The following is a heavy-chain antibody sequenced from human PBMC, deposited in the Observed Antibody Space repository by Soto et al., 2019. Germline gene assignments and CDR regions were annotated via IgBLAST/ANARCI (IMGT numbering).Heavy chain of an antibody. D-gene: IGHD5-12*01. Sequence: PGGSLRLSCAASGFTFGSHALSWVRQAPGKGLEWVSTVSDSGGRTYYAESVKGRFTISRDNSKNTLYLQMNSLRAEDTAVYYCAKVDDYSGYDSVGYWGQGTLVTVSS. CDR3: AKVDDYSGYDSVGY. J-gene: IGHJ4*02. CDR1: GFTFGSHA. CDR2: VSDSGGRT. V-gene: IGHV3-23*01.